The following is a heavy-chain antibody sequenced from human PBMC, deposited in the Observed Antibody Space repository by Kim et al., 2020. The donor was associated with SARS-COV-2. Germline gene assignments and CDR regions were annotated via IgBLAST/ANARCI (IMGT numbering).Heavy chain of an antibody. Sequence: SETLSLTCTVSGGSISSYYWSWIRQPPGKGLEWIGYIYYSGSTNYNPSLKSRVTISVDTSKNQFSLKLSSVTAADTAVYYCARAGIAARPSYLGWFDPWGQGTLVTVSS. CDR2: IYYSGST. CDR1: GGSISSYY. J-gene: IGHJ5*02. CDR3: ARAGIAARPSYLGWFDP. D-gene: IGHD6-6*01. V-gene: IGHV4-59*01.